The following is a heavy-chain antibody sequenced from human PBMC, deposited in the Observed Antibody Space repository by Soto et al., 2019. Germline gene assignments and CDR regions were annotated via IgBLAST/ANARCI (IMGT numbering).Heavy chain of an antibody. D-gene: IGHD3-10*01. CDR2: IYYSGST. Sequence: SETLSLTCTVSGGSISSGGYYWSWIRQHPGKGLEWIGYIYYSGSTYYNPSLKSRVTISVDTSKNQFSLKLSSVTAADTAVYYCARGRMARGVRSNYFDYWGQGTLVTVSS. V-gene: IGHV4-31*03. CDR1: GGSISSGGYY. CDR3: ARGRMARGVRSNYFDY. J-gene: IGHJ4*02.